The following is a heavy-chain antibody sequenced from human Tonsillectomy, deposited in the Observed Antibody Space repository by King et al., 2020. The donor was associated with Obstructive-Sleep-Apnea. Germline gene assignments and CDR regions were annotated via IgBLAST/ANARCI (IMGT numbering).Heavy chain of an antibody. D-gene: IGHD1-26*01. Sequence: DVQLVESGGGLVQTGGSLRLSCAASGFPFSEHYMDWVRQAPGKGPEWVGRIQNKDNKYTTEFAASVKGRLTISRDDSQNSLYLQMNSLRTEDTAVYYCAKDLGSPIVGTQWGQGTPVTV. CDR3: AKDLGSPIVGTQ. CDR2: IQNKDNKYTT. J-gene: IGHJ4*02. V-gene: IGHV3-72*01. CDR1: GFPFSEHY.